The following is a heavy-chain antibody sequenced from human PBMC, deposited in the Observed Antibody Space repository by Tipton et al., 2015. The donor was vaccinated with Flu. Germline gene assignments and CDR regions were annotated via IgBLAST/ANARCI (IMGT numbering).Heavy chain of an antibody. J-gene: IGHJ4*02. CDR1: GGSISSYY. D-gene: IGHD5-18*01. Sequence: TLSLTCTVSGGSISSYYWSWIRQPPGKGLEWIGYIYYSGSTNYNPSLKSRVTISVDTSKNQFSLKLSSVTAADTAVYYCARSRRGYSYATFDYWGQGTLVTVSS. CDR2: IYYSGST. CDR3: ARSRRGYSYATFDY. V-gene: IGHV4-59*01.